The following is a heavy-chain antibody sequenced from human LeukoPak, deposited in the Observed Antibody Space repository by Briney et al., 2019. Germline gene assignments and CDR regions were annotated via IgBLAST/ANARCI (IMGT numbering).Heavy chain of an antibody. V-gene: IGHV4-61*02. CDR1: GNSISSGDNY. CDR2: IYTSGST. CDR3: ARVTGYDWESSYDY. D-gene: IGHD5-12*01. Sequence: PSETLSLTCTVSGNSISSGDNYWSWIRQPAGKGLEWIGRIYTSGSTNYNPSLKSRVTISGDTSKNQFSLRLSSVTAADTAVYYCARVTGYDWESSYDYWGQGTLVTVSS. J-gene: IGHJ4*02.